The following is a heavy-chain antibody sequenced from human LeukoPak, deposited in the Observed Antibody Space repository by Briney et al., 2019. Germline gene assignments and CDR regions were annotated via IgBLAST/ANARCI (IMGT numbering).Heavy chain of an antibody. J-gene: IGHJ4*02. CDR3: ARHHVSDYYDSPTFDY. V-gene: IGHV4-39*01. CDR1: GGSISSSSYY. D-gene: IGHD3-22*01. Sequence: SETLSLTCTVSGGSISSSSYYWGWLRQPPGKGLEWIGSIYYSGSTYYNPSLKSRVTISVDTSKNQFSLKLSSVTAADTAVYYCARHHVSDYYDSPTFDYWGQGTLVTVSS. CDR2: IYYSGST.